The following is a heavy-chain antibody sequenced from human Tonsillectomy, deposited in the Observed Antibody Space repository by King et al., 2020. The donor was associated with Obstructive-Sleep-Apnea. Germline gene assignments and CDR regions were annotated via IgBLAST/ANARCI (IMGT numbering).Heavy chain of an antibody. CDR2: FDPEDGET. D-gene: IGHD3-22*01. J-gene: IGHJ4*02. Sequence: QLVQSGAEVKKPGASMKVSCKVSGYTLTELSMHWVRQAPGKGLEWMGSFDPEDGETIYAQKFQGRVTMTEDTSTDTAHMELSSLRTDDTAVYYCATSKPMIVVVMVYWGQGTLVTVSS. CDR3: ATSKPMIVVVMVY. V-gene: IGHV1-24*01. CDR1: GYTLTELS.